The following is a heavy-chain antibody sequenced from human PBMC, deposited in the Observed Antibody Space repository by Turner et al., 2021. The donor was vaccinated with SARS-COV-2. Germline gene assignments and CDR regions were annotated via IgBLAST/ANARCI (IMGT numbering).Heavy chain of an antibody. CDR2: ICFDGSNK. CDR1: GFTFSNYG. CDR3: AREGIAPPGGGLDY. J-gene: IGHJ4*02. V-gene: IGHV3-33*01. D-gene: IGHD6-13*01. Sequence: QVQLVESGGGVVQPGRSLRLSCEASGFTFSNYGMHWVRQAPGKGLEWVAVICFDGSNKYYADSVKGRFTISRDNSKNTLYLQMNSLRAEDTAVYYCAREGIAPPGGGLDYWGQGTLVTVSS.